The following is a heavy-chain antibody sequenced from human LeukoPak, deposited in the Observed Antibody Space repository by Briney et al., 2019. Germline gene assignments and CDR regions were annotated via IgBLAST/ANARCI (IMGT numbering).Heavy chain of an antibody. V-gene: IGHV4-31*03. D-gene: IGHD5-24*01. J-gene: IGHJ6*03. CDR3: ARGGDGYRGYCYYYMDV. CDR2: IYYSGST. Sequence: SHTQSLTCTVSGGSISSGGYYWSWIRQHPGKGLEWIGYIYYSGSTYYNPSLKSRVTISVDTSKNQFSLKLSSVTAADTAVYYCARGGDGYRGYCYYYMDVWGKGTTVTVSS. CDR1: GGSISSGGYY.